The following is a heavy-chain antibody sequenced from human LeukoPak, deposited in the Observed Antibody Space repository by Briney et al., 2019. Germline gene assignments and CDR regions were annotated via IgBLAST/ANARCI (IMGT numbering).Heavy chain of an antibody. D-gene: IGHD6-19*01. V-gene: IGHV3-33*01. J-gene: IGHJ4*02. CDR2: IWYDGSNK. Sequence: RPGRSLRLSCAASGFTFSSYGMHWVRQAPGKGLEWVAVIWYDGSNKYYADSVKGRFTISRDNSKNTLYLQMNSLRAEDTAVYYCARDHSSGWYSDYFDYWGRGTLVTVSP. CDR3: ARDHSSGWYSDYFDY. CDR1: GFTFSSYG.